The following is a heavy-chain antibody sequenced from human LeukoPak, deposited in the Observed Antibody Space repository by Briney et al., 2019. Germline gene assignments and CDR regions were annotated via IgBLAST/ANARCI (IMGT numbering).Heavy chain of an antibody. CDR3: ARALTTLTYEGY. CDR1: GFTFRNAG. J-gene: IGHJ4*02. D-gene: IGHD1-1*01. V-gene: IGHV3-33*01. CDR2: IWYDGSQK. Sequence: PGGSLRLSCAVSGFTFRNAGMHWVRQAPGKGLEWVAVIWYDGSQKYYADSVKGRFTISRDNSKNMLYLHMNSLRAEDTAVYYCARALTTLTYEGYWGQGTLVTVSS.